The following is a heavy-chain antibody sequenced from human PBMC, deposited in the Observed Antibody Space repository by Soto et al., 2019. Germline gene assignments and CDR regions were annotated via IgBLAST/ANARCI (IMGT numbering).Heavy chain of an antibody. J-gene: IGHJ6*02. CDR1: GGSVESSSC. D-gene: IGHD2-15*01. Sequence: VRLKESGPGLVRPSGTLSLTCAVSGGSVESSSCWSWVRQAPGKGLEWIGEIYHSGTFNYNPSLASRVSVSVDKSTNQFSLNLNSVTAADTAVYYCVRSVPAATWAYNGMDVWGQGTTVTVSS. V-gene: IGHV4-4*02. CDR3: VRSVPAATWAYNGMDV. CDR2: IYHSGTF.